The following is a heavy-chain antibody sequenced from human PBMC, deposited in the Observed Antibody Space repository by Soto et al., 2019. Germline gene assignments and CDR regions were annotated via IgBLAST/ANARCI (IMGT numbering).Heavy chain of an antibody. CDR3: ARSMTKVTTPSDY. V-gene: IGHV1-8*01. J-gene: IGHJ4*02. CDR1: GYTFTSYD. CDR2: MNPNSGNT. D-gene: IGHD4-17*01. Sequence: QVQLVQSGAEVKKPGASVKVSCKASGYTFTSYDVNWVRQATGQGLEWMGWMNPNSGNTGYAQKFQGRVTMTRNTSISTAYMELSSLRSEDTAAYYCARSMTKVTTPSDYWGQGTLVTVSS.